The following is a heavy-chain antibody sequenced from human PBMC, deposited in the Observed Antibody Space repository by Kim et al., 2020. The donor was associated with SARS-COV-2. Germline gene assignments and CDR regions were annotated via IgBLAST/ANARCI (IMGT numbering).Heavy chain of an antibody. J-gene: IGHJ4*02. D-gene: IGHD6-13*01. Sequence: SETLSLTCTVSGGSISSGDYYWSWIRQPPGKGLEWIGYIYYSGSTYYNPSLKSRVTISVDTSKNQFSLKLSSVTAADTAVYYCARVPAAAGTRRTFDYWGQGTLVTVSS. CDR2: IYYSGST. V-gene: IGHV4-30-4*01. CDR1: GGSISSGDYY. CDR3: ARVPAAAGTRRTFDY.